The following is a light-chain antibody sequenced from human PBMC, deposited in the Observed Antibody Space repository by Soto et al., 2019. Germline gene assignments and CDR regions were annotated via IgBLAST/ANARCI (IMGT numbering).Light chain of an antibody. Sequence: EIVLSQSPDTLSLSPGERATLSCRASQSLSSAFLVWYQQKPGQAPRLLMFAASSRATGTPDRFSGSGSRTDFTLTISRLEPEDFAVYYCQQYGTSPRTFGQGTKVEIK. CDR3: QQYGTSPRT. CDR2: AAS. J-gene: IGKJ1*01. CDR1: QSLSSAF. V-gene: IGKV3-20*01.